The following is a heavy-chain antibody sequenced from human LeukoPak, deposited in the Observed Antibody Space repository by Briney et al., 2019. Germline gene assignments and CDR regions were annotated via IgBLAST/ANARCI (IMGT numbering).Heavy chain of an antibody. J-gene: IGHJ4*02. CDR1: GFTFSSSA. CDR3: TTYNWNFNYFDY. CDR2: IKSKTDGGTT. D-gene: IGHD1-7*01. Sequence: KSGGSLRLPCAASGFTFSSSAMSWVRQAPGKGLEWVGRIKSKTDGGTTDYAAPVKGRFTISRDDSKNTLYLQMNSLKTEDTAVYYCTTYNWNFNYFDYWGQGTLVTVSS. V-gene: IGHV3-15*01.